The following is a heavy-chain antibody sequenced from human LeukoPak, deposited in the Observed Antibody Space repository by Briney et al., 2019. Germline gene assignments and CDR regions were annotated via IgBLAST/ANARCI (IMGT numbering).Heavy chain of an antibody. V-gene: IGHV3-53*01. CDR1: GFTVSSNY. D-gene: IGHD6-19*01. CDR2: IYSGGST. Sequence: PGGSLRLSCAASGFTVSSNYMSWVRQAPGKGLEWVSVIYSGGSTYYADSVKGRFTISRDNSKNTLYLQMNSLRAEDTAVYYCARLKWLVGCYYYYYMDVWGKGTTVTVSS. CDR3: ARLKWLVGCYYYYYMDV. J-gene: IGHJ6*03.